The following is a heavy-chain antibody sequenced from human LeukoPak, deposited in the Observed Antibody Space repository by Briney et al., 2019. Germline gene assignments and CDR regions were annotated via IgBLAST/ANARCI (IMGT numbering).Heavy chain of an antibody. D-gene: IGHD3-10*01. J-gene: IGHJ4*02. CDR3: ARDVFAGAYGSGSYSDY. CDR2: IYTSGST. Sequence: PSETLSLTCTVSGVSISSYYWSWLRQPAGKGLEWIGRIYTSGSTNYNPSLKSRVTMSVDTSKNQFSLKLSSVTAADTAVYYCARDVFAGAYGSGSYSDYWGQGTLVTVSS. V-gene: IGHV4-4*07. CDR1: GVSISSYY.